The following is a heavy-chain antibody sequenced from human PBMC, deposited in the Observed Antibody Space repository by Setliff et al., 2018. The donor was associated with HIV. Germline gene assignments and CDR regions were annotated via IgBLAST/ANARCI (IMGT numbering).Heavy chain of an antibody. J-gene: IGHJ6*03. CDR1: GGSISSHF. CDR2: FRPTGNAYYANP. D-gene: IGHD5-18*01. V-gene: IGHV4-4*07. Sequence: SETLSLTCTVSGGSISSHFWNWIRQPAGKGLEWIGRFRPTGNAYYANPYYNPSLKSRVTMSVDTSKSQFSLKLNSVTAADTAVYYCAKSVDTTMDDYYYVDIWGTGTTGTVS. CDR3: AKSVDTTMDDYYYVDI.